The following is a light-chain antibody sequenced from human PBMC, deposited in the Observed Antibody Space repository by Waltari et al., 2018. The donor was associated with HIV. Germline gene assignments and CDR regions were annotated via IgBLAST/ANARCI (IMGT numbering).Light chain of an antibody. Sequence: DIQLTQSPSFLSASVGDRVTITCLASQGISSSLDWYQQKPGKAPKLLIYAASNLQSGVPSRFSASGSGTEFTLTITSLQPEDFATYFCQELDSYPLTFGGGTKVDIK. J-gene: IGKJ4*01. CDR2: AAS. CDR3: QELDSYPLT. CDR1: QGISSS. V-gene: IGKV1-9*01.